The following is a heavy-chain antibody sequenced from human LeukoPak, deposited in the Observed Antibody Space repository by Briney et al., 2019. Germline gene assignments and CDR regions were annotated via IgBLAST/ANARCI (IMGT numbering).Heavy chain of an antibody. CDR2: TYYRSKWLN. D-gene: IGHD3-16*01. Sequence: SQTLSLTCAISGDSVSSNNAVWNWIRQSPSRCLEWLGKTYYRSKWLNESAVSVKSRITINPDTSKNQISLQLNSVTPEDTAVYYCARSLWGGALDIWGQGTTVAVSS. CDR3: ARSLWGGALDI. V-gene: IGHV6-1*01. J-gene: IGHJ3*02. CDR1: GDSVSSNNAV.